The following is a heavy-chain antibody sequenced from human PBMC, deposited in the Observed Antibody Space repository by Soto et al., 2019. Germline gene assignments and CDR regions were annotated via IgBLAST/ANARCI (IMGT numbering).Heavy chain of an antibody. CDR3: AKDRTVDYGGNLGFGYFDY. CDR1: GFTFDDYT. J-gene: IGHJ4*02. CDR2: ISWDGGST. V-gene: IGHV3-43*01. Sequence: GGSLRLSCAASGFTFDDYTMHWVRQAPGKGLEWVSLISWDGGSTYCADSVKGRFTISRDNSKNSLYLQMNSLRTEDTALYYCAKDRTVDYGGNLGFGYFDYWGQGTLVTVSS. D-gene: IGHD4-17*01.